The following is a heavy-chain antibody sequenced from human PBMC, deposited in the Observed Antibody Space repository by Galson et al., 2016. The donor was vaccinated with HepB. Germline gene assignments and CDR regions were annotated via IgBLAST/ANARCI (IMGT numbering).Heavy chain of an antibody. CDR3: ARARIAALGTGAFDM. CDR2: IKNSNSDV. Sequence: SLRLSCAASGFTFSSCPMSWVRQAPGKGLEWVSSIKNSNSDVYYEDSVKGRFTISRDNAENSLYLQMDSLTAEDTAMYYCARARIAALGTGAFDMWGQGTMVTVSS. J-gene: IGHJ3*02. CDR1: GFTFSSCP. D-gene: IGHD6-13*01. V-gene: IGHV3-21*01.